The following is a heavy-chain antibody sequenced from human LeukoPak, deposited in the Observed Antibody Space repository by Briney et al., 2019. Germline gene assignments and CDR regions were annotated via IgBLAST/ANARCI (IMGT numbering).Heavy chain of an antibody. J-gene: IGHJ3*02. CDR3: AMGRCSGGSCYKRIDAFDI. Sequence: PGRSLRLSCAASGFTFDDCAMHWVRQAPGKGLEWVSGISWNSGSIGYADSVKGRFTISRDNAKNSLYLQMNSLRAEDTAVYYCAMGRCSGGSCYKRIDAFDIWGQGTMVTVSS. CDR2: ISWNSGSI. D-gene: IGHD2-15*01. CDR1: GFTFDDCA. V-gene: IGHV3-9*01.